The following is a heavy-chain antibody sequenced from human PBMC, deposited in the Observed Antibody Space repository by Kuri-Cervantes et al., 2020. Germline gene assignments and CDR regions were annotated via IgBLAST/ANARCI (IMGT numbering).Heavy chain of an antibody. J-gene: IGHJ3*02. V-gene: IGHV4-34*01. CDR2: INHSGST. CDR1: GGSFSSYY. D-gene: IGHD5/OR15-5a*01. Sequence: SQTLSLTCAVYGGSFSSYYWSWIRQPPGKGLEWIGEINHSGSTNYNPSLKSRVTISEDTSKNQFSLKLSSVTAADTAVYYCARRHLSTGAFDIWGQGTMVTVSS. CDR3: ARRHLSTGAFDI.